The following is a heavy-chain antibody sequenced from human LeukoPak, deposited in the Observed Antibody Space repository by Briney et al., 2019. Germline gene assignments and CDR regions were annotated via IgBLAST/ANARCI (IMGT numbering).Heavy chain of an antibody. CDR3: ASQSLQQLVTFDI. V-gene: IGHV1-69*05. D-gene: IGHD6-13*01. CDR2: IIPIFGTA. CDR1: GGTFSSYA. Sequence: SVKVSCKASGGTFSSYAISWVRQAPGQGLEWMGGIIPIFGTANYAQKFQGRVTITTDESTSTAYMELSSLRSEDTAVYYCASQSLQQLVTFDIWGQGTMVTVSS. J-gene: IGHJ3*02.